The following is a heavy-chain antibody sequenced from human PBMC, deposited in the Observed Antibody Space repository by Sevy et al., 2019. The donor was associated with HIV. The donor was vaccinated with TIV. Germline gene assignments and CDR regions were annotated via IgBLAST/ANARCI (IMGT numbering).Heavy chain of an antibody. Sequence: SQTLSLTCAISGDSDSSNSAAWNWIGQSASRGLEWLGRIYYRSKWYNDYAVSVKSRITINPDTSKNQFSLQLNSVTPEDTAVYYCAREGGYDSGFDYWGQGTLVTVSS. CDR2: IYYRSKWYN. CDR1: GDSDSSNSAA. CDR3: AREGGYDSGFDY. J-gene: IGHJ4*02. V-gene: IGHV6-1*01. D-gene: IGHD5-12*01.